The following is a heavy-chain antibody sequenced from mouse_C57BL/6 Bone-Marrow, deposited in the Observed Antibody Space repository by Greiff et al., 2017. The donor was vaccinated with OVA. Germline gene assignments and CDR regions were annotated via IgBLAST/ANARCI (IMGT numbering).Heavy chain of an antibody. Sequence: QVQLQQSGPELVRPGASVKISCKAPGYTFTSHWMQWVRQRPGQGLEWIGEIFPGSGSTYYNELFKGKATLTVDTSSSTAYMQLSSLTSEDSEVYFSAGFRSWGLGYGGQGTALTVSA. CDR3: AGFRSWGLGY. V-gene: IGHV1-56*01. D-gene: IGHD3-1*01. J-gene: IGHJ2*01. CDR1: GYTFTSHW. CDR2: IFPGSGST.